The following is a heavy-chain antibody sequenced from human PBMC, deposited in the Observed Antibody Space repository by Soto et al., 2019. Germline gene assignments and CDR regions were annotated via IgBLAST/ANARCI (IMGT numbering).Heavy chain of an antibody. Sequence: QVHLVQSGAEVKRPGASVKASCKASGYTFTDYYIHWVRQAPGQGLEWLGWISPHNGATNYAQKFRGRVTLSRDTTINTSYLEMDRLTTDDTAVYYCARDGGVASVYGMDVWGQGTTVTVSS. J-gene: IGHJ6*02. CDR1: GYTFTDYY. CDR3: ARDGGVASVYGMDV. CDR2: ISPHNGAT. D-gene: IGHD5-12*01. V-gene: IGHV1-2*02.